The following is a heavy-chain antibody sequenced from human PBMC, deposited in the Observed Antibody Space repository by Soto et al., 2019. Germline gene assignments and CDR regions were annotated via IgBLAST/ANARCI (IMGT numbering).Heavy chain of an antibody. J-gene: IGHJ4*02. CDR2: IYPDDSDT. V-gene: IGHV5-51*01. CDR3: ARQTSRYSSGWFDY. CDR1: GYTFSNSG. Sequence: GESLKISCKGSGYTFSNSGIAWVRQVPGKGLDWMGIIYPDDSDTRYSPSFQGQVTISADKSISTAYLQWSSLKASDTAMYYCARQTSRYSSGWFDYWGQGTLVTVSS. D-gene: IGHD6-19*01.